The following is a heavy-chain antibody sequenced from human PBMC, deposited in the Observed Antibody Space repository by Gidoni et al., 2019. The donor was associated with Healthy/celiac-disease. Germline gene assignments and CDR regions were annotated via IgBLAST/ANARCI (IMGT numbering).Heavy chain of an antibody. CDR2: ISSSRSYI. CDR1: GFTFSSYS. CDR3: ARDRRGYGDYYGMDV. Sequence: EVQLVESGGGLVKPGGSLRLSCAASGFTFSSYSMNWVRPAPGKGLEWVSSISSSRSYIYYADSVKGRFTISRDNAKNSLYLQMNSRRAEDTAVYYCARDRRGYGDYYGMDVWGQGTTVTVSS. J-gene: IGHJ6*02. V-gene: IGHV3-21*01. D-gene: IGHD3-3*01.